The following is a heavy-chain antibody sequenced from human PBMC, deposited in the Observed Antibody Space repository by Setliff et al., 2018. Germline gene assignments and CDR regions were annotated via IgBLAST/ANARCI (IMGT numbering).Heavy chain of an antibody. CDR2: VFYNGAA. D-gene: IGHD3-22*01. CDR3: ARAPRYFDSTGSYFDG. Sequence: SETLSLTCTVSGDSISDASIMAWIRQPPGKGLEFIGYVFYNGAAKYDPSLKSRVTMSVDTSKNQFSLKLRSVTAADTAVYYCARAPRYFDSTGSYFDGWGQGTPVTVSS. J-gene: IGHJ4*02. CDR1: GDSISDAS. V-gene: IGHV4-59*01.